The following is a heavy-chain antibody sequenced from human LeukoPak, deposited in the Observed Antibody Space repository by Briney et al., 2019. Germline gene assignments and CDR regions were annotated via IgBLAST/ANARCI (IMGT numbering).Heavy chain of an antibody. V-gene: IGHV3-66*01. D-gene: IGHD3-3*01. J-gene: IGHJ6*03. CDR3: ARGPPNGPNYDFWSGVNYYYYMDV. CDR1: GFTVSSNY. Sequence: GGSLRLSCAASGFTVSSNYMSWVRQAPGKGLEWVSVIYSGGSTYYADSVKGRFTISRDNSKNTLYLQMNSLRAEDTAVYYCARGPPNGPNYDFWSGVNYYYYMDVWGKGTTVTVSS. CDR2: IYSGGST.